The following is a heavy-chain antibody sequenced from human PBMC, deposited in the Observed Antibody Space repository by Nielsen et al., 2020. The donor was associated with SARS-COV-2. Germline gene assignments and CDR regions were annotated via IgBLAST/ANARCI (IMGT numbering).Heavy chain of an antibody. J-gene: IGHJ4*02. CDR3: ARYSGAY. CDR1: GFTFRNYW. Sequence: GGSLRLSYAASGFTFRNYWMSWVRQAPGKGLEWLANIQQDGSEKNYVDSVKGRFTISRDNAKNSLYLEMNSLRAEDTAVYYCARYSGAYWGQGTLVTVSS. D-gene: IGHD2-21*01. V-gene: IGHV3-7*01. CDR2: IQQDGSEK.